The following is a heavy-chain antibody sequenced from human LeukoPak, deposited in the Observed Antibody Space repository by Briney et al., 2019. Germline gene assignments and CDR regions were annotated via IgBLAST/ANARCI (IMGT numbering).Heavy chain of an antibody. CDR1: GFTFSSYW. CDR3: ARVGGSWYEGIDY. Sequence: GGSLRLSCAASGFTFSSYWMSWVRQAPGKGLEWVASIKQDGSEKYYADSVKGRFTISRDNAKNSLSLQMNSLRAEDTAVYYCARVGGSWYEGIDYWGQGTLVTVSS. D-gene: IGHD6-13*01. J-gene: IGHJ4*02. CDR2: IKQDGSEK. V-gene: IGHV3-7*03.